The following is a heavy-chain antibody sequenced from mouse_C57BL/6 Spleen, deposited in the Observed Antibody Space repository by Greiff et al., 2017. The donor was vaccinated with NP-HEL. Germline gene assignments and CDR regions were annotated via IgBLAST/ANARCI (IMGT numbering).Heavy chain of an antibody. Sequence: QVQLKESGAELARPGASVKLSCKASGYTFTSYGISWVKQRTGQGLEWIGEIYPRSGNTYYNEKFKGKATLTADKSSSTAYMELRSLTSEDSAVYFGARLNYGSSSYYAMDYWGQGTSVTVSS. CDR1: GYTFTSYG. CDR3: ARLNYGSSSYYAMDY. CDR2: IYPRSGNT. V-gene: IGHV1-81*01. D-gene: IGHD1-1*01. J-gene: IGHJ4*01.